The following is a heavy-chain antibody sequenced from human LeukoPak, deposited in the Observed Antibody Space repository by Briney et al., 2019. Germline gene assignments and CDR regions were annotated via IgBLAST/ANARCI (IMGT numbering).Heavy chain of an antibody. CDR3: ASDRVLGSGSLDN. D-gene: IGHD3-10*01. V-gene: IGHV3-74*01. J-gene: IGHJ4*02. Sequence: PGGSLRLFCTASRFMFSDCWMHWPRQAPGKGLVWLSRSRGYWHDTNYADSVKGRFTISRDNAQKTLYLQMNSLRVEDTAVYYCASDRVLGSGSLDNWGQGTLVTVSS. CDR1: RFMFSDCW. CDR2: SRGYWHDT.